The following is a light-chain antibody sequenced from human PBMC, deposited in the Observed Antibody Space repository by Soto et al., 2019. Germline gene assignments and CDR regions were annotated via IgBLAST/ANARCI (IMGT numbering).Light chain of an antibody. V-gene: IGLV2-8*01. J-gene: IGLJ1*01. Sequence: QSVLTQPPSASGSPGQSVTISCTGTSSDVGGYNYVSWYQQHPGKAPKLMIYEVSKRPSGVPDRFSGSKSGNTASLTVSGLQAEDEADYYCCPYAGSDNYVFGTGTKVTVL. CDR3: CPYAGSDNYV. CDR2: EVS. CDR1: SSDVGGYNY.